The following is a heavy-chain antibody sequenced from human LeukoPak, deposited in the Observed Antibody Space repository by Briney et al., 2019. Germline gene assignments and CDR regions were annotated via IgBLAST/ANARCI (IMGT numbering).Heavy chain of an antibody. Sequence: ASVKVSCKASGYTFTSYYMHWVRQAPGQGLEWMGIINPSGGSTSYAQKFQGRVTMTRDTSTSTVYMELSSLRSEDTAVYYCVTSSSWPPNFDYWGQGTLVTVSS. J-gene: IGHJ4*02. D-gene: IGHD6-13*01. CDR2: INPSGGST. CDR3: VTSSSWPPNFDY. V-gene: IGHV1-46*01. CDR1: GYTFTSYY.